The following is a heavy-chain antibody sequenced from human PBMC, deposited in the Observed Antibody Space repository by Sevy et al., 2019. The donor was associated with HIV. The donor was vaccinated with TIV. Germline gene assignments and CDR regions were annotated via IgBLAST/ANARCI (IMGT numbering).Heavy chain of an antibody. CDR2: LSFGCGKI. J-gene: IGHJ4*02. V-gene: IGHV3-23*01. CDR1: GFDFSIYS. Sequence: GGSLRLSCAASGFDFSIYSMSWVRQDPGKGLEWVSTLSFGCGKINYADSVKGRFTISRDNSKSSVYLQMNNMRVEDTAVYYCAREGCTKPHDYWGQGTLVTVSS. D-gene: IGHD2-8*01. CDR3: AREGCTKPHDY.